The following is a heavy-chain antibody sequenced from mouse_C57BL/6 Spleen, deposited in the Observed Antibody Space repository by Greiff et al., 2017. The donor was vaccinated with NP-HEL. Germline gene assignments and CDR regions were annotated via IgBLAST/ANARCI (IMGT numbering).Heavy chain of an antibody. D-gene: IGHD2-5*01. CDR2: IYPSDSET. Sequence: QVQLKQPGAELVRPGSSVKLSCKASGYTFTSYWMDWVKQRPGQGLEWIGNIYPSDSETHYNQKFKGKATLTVDKSSSTAYMQISSLTSEDSAVYYCARGDSNYPRAMDYWGQGTSVTVSS. CDR1: GYTFTSYW. CDR3: ARGDSNYPRAMDY. J-gene: IGHJ4*01. V-gene: IGHV1-61*01.